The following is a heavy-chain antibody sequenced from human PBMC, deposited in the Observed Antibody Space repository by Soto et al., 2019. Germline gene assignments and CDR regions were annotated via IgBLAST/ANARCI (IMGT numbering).Heavy chain of an antibody. Sequence: EVQLLESGGGVAQPGGSLRVSCAASGFPFSDYAMSWVRQAPGKGLEWVSIITATDGSTYYADSVKGRFTISRDDAKNTLHLQMNSLRVEDTAVYYCVKGLYFWGVTGDYWGQGTLVTVSS. CDR1: GFPFSDYA. V-gene: IGHV3-23*01. D-gene: IGHD3-3*01. J-gene: IGHJ4*02. CDR3: VKGLYFWGVTGDY. CDR2: ITATDGST.